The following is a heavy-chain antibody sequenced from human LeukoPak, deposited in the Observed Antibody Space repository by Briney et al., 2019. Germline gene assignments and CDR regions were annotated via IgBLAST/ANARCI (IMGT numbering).Heavy chain of an antibody. CDR1: GYTFTGYY. Sequence: ASVKVSCKASGYTFTGYYMHWVRQAPGQGLEWMGWINPNSGGTNYAQKFQGRVTMTRDTSISTAYMELSRLRSDDTAMYYCARLTTTVVTLLDYWGQGTLVAVSS. J-gene: IGHJ4*02. CDR3: ARLTTTVVTLLDY. D-gene: IGHD4-23*01. V-gene: IGHV1-2*02. CDR2: INPNSGGT.